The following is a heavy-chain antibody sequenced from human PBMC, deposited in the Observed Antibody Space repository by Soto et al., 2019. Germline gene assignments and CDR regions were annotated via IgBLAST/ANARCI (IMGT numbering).Heavy chain of an antibody. Sequence: GESLKISCAASGFTFSNAWMSWVRQAPGKGLEWVGRIKSKTDGGTTDYAAPVKGRFTISRDDSKNTLYLQMNSLKTEDTAVYYCTTLGGSIAALDAFDIWGQGTMVTVSS. CDR1: GFTFSNAW. D-gene: IGHD6-13*01. CDR3: TTLGGSIAALDAFDI. J-gene: IGHJ3*02. CDR2: IKSKTDGGTT. V-gene: IGHV3-15*01.